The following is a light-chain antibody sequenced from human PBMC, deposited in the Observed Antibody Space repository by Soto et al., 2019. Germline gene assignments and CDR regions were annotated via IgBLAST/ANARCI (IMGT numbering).Light chain of an antibody. J-gene: IGKJ3*01. Sequence: DIQMTQSPSSLSASVGDRVTITCRASQSISSHLNWYQQRPGKAPKLLIYAASSLQSGVPSRFSGSGSETHFTLTISSLQPEDFATYFCQQSYSTPATFGPGTKVEIK. CDR3: QQSYSTPAT. V-gene: IGKV1-39*01. CDR1: QSISSH. CDR2: AAS.